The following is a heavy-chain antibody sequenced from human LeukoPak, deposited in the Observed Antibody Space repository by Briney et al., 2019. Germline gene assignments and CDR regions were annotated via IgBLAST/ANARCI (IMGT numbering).Heavy chain of an antibody. CDR1: GFTFNTYT. CDR3: VVGGSPGY. CDR2: ISGSSGII. V-gene: IGHV3-48*04. J-gene: IGHJ4*02. Sequence: GGSLRLSCAASGFTFNTYTMNWARQAPGKGLEWVSYISGSSGIIDYADFVQGRFTASRDNTKNTWSLEMNSLRAEDTAVYYCVVGGSPGYWGQGTLVTVSS. D-gene: IGHD2-15*01.